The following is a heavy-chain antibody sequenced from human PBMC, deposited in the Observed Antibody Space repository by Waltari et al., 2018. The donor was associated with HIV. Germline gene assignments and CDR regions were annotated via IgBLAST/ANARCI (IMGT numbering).Heavy chain of an antibody. Sequence: EVQLVESGGGLVQPGRSQRLSCAASGFTFDDYAMHWVRQAPGKGLEWVSGISWNSGSIGYADSVEGRFTISRDNAKNSLYLQMNSLRAEDTALYYCAKDHSYGAGSFYARGNYHHYGMDVWGQGTTVTVSS. CDR2: ISWNSGSI. J-gene: IGHJ6*01. CDR1: GFTFDDYA. CDR3: AKDHSYGAGSFYARGNYHHYGMDV. V-gene: IGHV3-9*01. D-gene: IGHD3-10*01.